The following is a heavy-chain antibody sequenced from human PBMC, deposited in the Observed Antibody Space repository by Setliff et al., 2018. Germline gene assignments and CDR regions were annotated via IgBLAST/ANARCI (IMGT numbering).Heavy chain of an antibody. Sequence: PSETLSLTCAVSGYSISMGSYDWSWIRQPAGKGLEWIGRIYTSGSTNYNPSLKSRVTISVDTSKNQFSLKLSSVTAADTAVYYCARGGYSYGLGGFPLDYWGQGTLVTVSS. D-gene: IGHD5-18*01. CDR3: ARGGYSYGLGGFPLDY. J-gene: IGHJ4*02. V-gene: IGHV4-61*02. CDR2: IYTSGST. CDR1: GYSISMGSYD.